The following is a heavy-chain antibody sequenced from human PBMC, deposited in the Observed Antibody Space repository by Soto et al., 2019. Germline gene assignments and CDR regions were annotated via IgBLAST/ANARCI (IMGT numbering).Heavy chain of an antibody. Sequence: PSETLSLTCTVSGGSISSYYWSWIRQPPGKGLEWIGYIYYSGSTNYNPSLKSRVTISVDTSKNQFSLKLSSVTAADTAVYYCAANYYGSGSYGFFGYWGQGTLVTVSS. V-gene: IGHV4-59*01. J-gene: IGHJ4*02. CDR3: AANYYGSGSYGFFGY. D-gene: IGHD3-10*01. CDR1: GGSISSYY. CDR2: IYYSGST.